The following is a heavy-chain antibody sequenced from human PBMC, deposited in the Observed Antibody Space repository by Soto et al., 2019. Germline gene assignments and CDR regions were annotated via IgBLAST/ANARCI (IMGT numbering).Heavy chain of an antibody. CDR3: ATGYCSSTICYIWDNWFDP. D-gene: IGHD2-2*02. CDR2: IYYSGRT. J-gene: IGHJ5*02. V-gene: IGHV4-59*01. Sequence: QVQLQESGPGLVKPSETLSLTCTVSGGSISSYYWSWIRQPPGKGLEWIGYIYYSGRTNYNPSLKRRVTISVDTSKNQFSLKLSSVTAAATAVYYCATGYCSSTICYIWDNWFDPWGQGTLVTVSS. CDR1: GGSISSYY.